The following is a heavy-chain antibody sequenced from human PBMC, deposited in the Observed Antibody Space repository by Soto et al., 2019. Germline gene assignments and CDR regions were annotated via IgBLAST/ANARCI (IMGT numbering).Heavy chain of an antibody. D-gene: IGHD3-3*01. CDR3: ARRADFWEDAFDI. CDR2: IYPGDSDT. V-gene: IGHV5-51*01. CDR1: GYSSTSYW. J-gene: IGHJ3*02. Sequence: PGESLKISCKGSGYSSTSYWIGWVRQMPGKGLEWMGIIYPGDSDTRYSPSFQGQVTISADKSISTAYLQWSSLKASDTAMYYCARRADFWEDAFDIWGQGTMVTVSS.